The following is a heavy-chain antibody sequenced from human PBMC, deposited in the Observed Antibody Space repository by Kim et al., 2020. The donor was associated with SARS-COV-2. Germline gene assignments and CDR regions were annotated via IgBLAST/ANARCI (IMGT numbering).Heavy chain of an antibody. Sequence: DSVQGRFTISRDNSKNTLYLQMNSLRAEDTAVYYCARDLRKWELLRAFDYWGQGTLVTVSS. J-gene: IGHJ4*02. V-gene: IGHV3-30*01. CDR3: ARDLRKWELLRAFDY. D-gene: IGHD1-26*01.